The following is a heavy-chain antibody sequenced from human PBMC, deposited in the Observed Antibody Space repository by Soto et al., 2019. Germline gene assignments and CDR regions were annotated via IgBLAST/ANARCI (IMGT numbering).Heavy chain of an antibody. CDR3: ARNVASPGVSGSWGAFDI. CDR2: IFSSGST. D-gene: IGHD5-12*01. Sequence: QVQLQESGPGLVKPSETLSLICTVSCGSISNYFWDWIRQPAGKGLEWIGRIFSSGSTNYNASLKSRVTMSVDTSKNQVSLKLTSMTAADTAVYYCARNVASPGVSGSWGAFDIWGQGTMVTVSS. J-gene: IGHJ3*02. V-gene: IGHV4-4*07. CDR1: CGSISNYF.